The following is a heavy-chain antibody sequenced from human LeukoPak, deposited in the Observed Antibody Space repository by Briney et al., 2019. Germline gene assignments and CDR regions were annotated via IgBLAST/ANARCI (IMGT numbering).Heavy chain of an antibody. CDR1: GGSFSGYY. V-gene: IGHV4-34*01. CDR2: INHSGST. Sequence: SETLSLTCAVYGGSFSGYYWSWIRQPPGKGLEWIGEINHSGSTNYNPSLKSRVTISVDTSKNQFSLKLSSVTAADTVVYYCAREYCSGGTCYSPGYWGQGTLVIVSS. D-gene: IGHD2-15*01. CDR3: AREYCSGGTCYSPGY. J-gene: IGHJ4*02.